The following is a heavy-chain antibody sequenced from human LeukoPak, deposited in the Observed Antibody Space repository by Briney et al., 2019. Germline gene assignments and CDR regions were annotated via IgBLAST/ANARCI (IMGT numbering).Heavy chain of an antibody. CDR2: IYDSGST. CDR1: GYSISSGYY. Sequence: ASETLSLTCNVSGYSISSGYYWAWIRQSPGKGLEWIGSIYDSGSTYYNPSLERRATTSVDTSKKQFSLNLSSVTDADTAVYYCATAQRDTSSTWYYFDYWGQGILVTVSS. J-gene: IGHJ4*02. V-gene: IGHV4-38-2*02. D-gene: IGHD6-13*01. CDR3: ATAQRDTSSTWYYFDY.